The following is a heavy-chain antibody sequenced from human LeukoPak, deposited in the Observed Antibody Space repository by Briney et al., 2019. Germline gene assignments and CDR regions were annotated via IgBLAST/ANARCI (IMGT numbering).Heavy chain of an antibody. CDR1: GFTFSSYW. V-gene: IGHV3-74*01. CDR3: ARGYSSGWYPSHYYYYGMDV. J-gene: IGHJ6*02. CDR2: INSDGSSS. D-gene: IGHD6-19*01. Sequence: PGGSLRLSCAASGFTFSSYWMHWVRQAPGKGLVWVSRINSDGSSSTYADSVKGRFTISRDNAKNTLYLKMNSLRAEDTAVYYCARGYSSGWYPSHYYYYGMDVWGQGTTVTVSS.